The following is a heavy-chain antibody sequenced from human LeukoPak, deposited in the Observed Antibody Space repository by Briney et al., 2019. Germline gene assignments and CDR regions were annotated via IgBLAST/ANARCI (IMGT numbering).Heavy chain of an antibody. CDR1: GDNFLSNSAA. V-gene: IGHV6-1*01. CDR2: TYYRSKWFN. J-gene: IGHJ4*02. Sequence: SQTLSLTCVFSGDNFLSNSAAWNWIRQSPWRGLEWLGRTYYRSKWFNDYAVSVKSRVTINPDTAKNQFSLQLNSVTPEDTAVYYCANGGDRYGSFDYWGQGTLVTVSS. CDR3: ANGGDRYGSFDY. D-gene: IGHD5-18*01.